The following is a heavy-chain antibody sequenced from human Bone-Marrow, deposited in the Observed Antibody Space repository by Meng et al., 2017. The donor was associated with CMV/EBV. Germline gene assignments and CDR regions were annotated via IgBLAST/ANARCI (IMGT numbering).Heavy chain of an antibody. Sequence: ETLSLTCAASGFTFSSYSMNWVRQAPGKGLEWVSSISSSSSYIYYADSVKGRFTISRDNAKNSLYLQMNSLRAEDTAVYYCARERVDRYWGQGTLVTVSS. CDR1: GFTFSSYS. D-gene: IGHD2-2*01. CDR3: ARERVDRY. J-gene: IGHJ4*02. V-gene: IGHV3-21*01. CDR2: ISSSSSYI.